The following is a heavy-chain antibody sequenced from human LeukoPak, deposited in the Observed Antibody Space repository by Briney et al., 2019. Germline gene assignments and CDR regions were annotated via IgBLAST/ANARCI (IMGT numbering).Heavy chain of an antibody. J-gene: IGHJ4*02. D-gene: IGHD1-14*01. V-gene: IGHV3-53*01. CDR3: ARGVEPLAANTLAY. Sequence: KAGGSLRLSCAASGFTVITNDMTWVRQAPGKGLEWVSVLYSDGNTKYADSVQGRFTISRDNSKNTLYLEMNSLSPDDTAVYYCARGVEPLAANTLAYRGQGTLVTVSS. CDR1: GFTVITND. CDR2: LYSDGNT.